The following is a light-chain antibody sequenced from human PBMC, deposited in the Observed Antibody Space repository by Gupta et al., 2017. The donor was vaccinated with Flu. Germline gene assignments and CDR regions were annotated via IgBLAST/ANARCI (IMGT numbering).Light chain of an antibody. Sequence: IVLAQSPGTLSLSPGERATLSCRASQSVSSNYLAWYQQKPGQTPRLLMFATSSRATGIPDRFSGSGSGTDFTLTISRLEPEDFAVYYCQHYSRSSTMYTFGQGTKLEIK. J-gene: IGKJ2*01. CDR2: ATS. CDR1: QSVSSNY. V-gene: IGKV3-20*01. CDR3: QHYSRSSTMYT.